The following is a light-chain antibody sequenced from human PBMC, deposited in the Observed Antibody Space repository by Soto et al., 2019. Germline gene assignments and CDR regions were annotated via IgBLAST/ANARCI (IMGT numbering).Light chain of an antibody. V-gene: IGKV3-20*01. J-gene: IGKJ2*01. CDR2: GAS. Sequence: EIVLTQSPGTLSLSPGERATLSCRASQSVSSSYLAWYQQRPGQAPRLLIYGASSRDTGIPDRFSGTGSGTEFTLTISRLEPEDFAVYYCQQSVSSPYTFGQGTKLEIK. CDR1: QSVSSSY. CDR3: QQSVSSPYT.